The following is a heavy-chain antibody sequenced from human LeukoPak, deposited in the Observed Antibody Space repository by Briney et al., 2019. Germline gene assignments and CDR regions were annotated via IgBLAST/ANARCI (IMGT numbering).Heavy chain of an antibody. CDR2: IYYSGST. Sequence: SETLSLTCAVYGGSFSGYYWSWIRQPPGKGLEWIGYIYYSGSTYYNPSLKSRVTISVDTSKNQFSLKLSSVTAADTAVYYCARDRLRYFDWLLNKGYYYYYGMDVWGKGTTVTVSS. J-gene: IGHJ6*04. V-gene: IGHV4-34*09. CDR3: ARDRLRYFDWLLNKGYYYYYGMDV. CDR1: GGSFSGYY. D-gene: IGHD3-9*01.